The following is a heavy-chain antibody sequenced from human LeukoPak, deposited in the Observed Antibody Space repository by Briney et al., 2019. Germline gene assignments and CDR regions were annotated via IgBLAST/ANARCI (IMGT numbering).Heavy chain of an antibody. CDR3: ARALQNYYYGMDV. CDR1: GGSISGYY. CDR2: IFYSGST. Sequence: PSETLSLTCTVSGGSISGYYWSWIRQPPGKGLEWIGYIFYSGSTTYNPSLKSRVTISQDTSKNQVSLMLSSVTAADTAVYCCARALQNYYYGMDVWGQGTSVTVSS. J-gene: IGHJ6*02. V-gene: IGHV4-59*01.